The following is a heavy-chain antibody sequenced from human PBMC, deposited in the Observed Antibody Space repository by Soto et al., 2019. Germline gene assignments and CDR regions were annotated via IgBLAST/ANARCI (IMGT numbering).Heavy chain of an antibody. CDR1: GGTFSSYT. D-gene: IGHD2-2*01. J-gene: IGHJ5*02. V-gene: IGHV1-69*02. CDR3: ARSPTPLSSTSFDNWFDP. Sequence: ASVKVSCKASGGTFSSYTISWVRQAHGQGLEWMGRIIPILGIANYAQKFQGRVTITADKSTSTAYMELSSLRSEDTAVYYCARSPTPLSSTSFDNWFDPWGQGTLVTVSS. CDR2: IIPILGIA.